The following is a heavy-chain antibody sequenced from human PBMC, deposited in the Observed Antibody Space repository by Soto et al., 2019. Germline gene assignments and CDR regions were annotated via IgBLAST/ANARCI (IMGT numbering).Heavy chain of an antibody. V-gene: IGHV1-18*01. D-gene: IGHD3-10*01. Sequence: QVQLVQSGAEVKKPGASVKVSCKASGYTFTSYGISWVRQAPGQGLEWMGWISAYNGNTNYAQKLQGRVTMTTDTSTSTAYMELRSLRSDDTAVYYCARPQPYYYGSGSSVEYFDYWGQGTLVTVSS. CDR1: GYTFTSYG. CDR2: ISAYNGNT. J-gene: IGHJ4*02. CDR3: ARPQPYYYGSGSSVEYFDY.